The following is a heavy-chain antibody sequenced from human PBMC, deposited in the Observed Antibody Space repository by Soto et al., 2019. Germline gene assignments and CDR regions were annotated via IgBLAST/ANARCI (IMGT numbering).Heavy chain of an antibody. Sequence: ASVKVSCKASGYTFTGYYMHWVRQAPGQGLEWMGWINPNSGGTNYAQKFQGRVTMTRDTSISTAYVELSRLRSDDTAVYYCARGGSMVRGVIQSYYYYGMDVWGQGTTVTVSS. CDR2: INPNSGGT. D-gene: IGHD3-10*01. CDR3: ARGGSMVRGVIQSYYYYGMDV. J-gene: IGHJ6*02. V-gene: IGHV1-2*02. CDR1: GYTFTGYY.